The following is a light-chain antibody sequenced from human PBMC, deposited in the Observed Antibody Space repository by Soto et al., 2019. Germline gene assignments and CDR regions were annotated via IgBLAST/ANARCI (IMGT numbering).Light chain of an antibody. Sequence: DIQRTQAPSSLSASVGDRVTITCRASQGISNFLAWYQQKPGKVPKLLISAASTLQSGVPPRFSGSGSGTDFTLTITDLQPEDVATYYCQKYSSVITFGQGTRLEI. V-gene: IGKV1-27*01. CDR3: QKYSSVIT. CDR1: QGISNF. J-gene: IGKJ5*01. CDR2: AAS.